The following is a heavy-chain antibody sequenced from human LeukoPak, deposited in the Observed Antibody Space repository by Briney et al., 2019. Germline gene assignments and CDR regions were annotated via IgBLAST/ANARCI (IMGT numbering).Heavy chain of an antibody. V-gene: IGHV4-38-2*02. CDR3: AREVVVVPAVDY. Sequence: SETLSLTCTVSGYSISSGYYWGWIRQPPGKGLEWIGSIYHSGSTYYNPSLKSRVTISVDTSKNQFSLKLSSVTAADTAVNYCAREVVVVPAVDYWGQGTLVTVSS. CDR2: IYHSGST. D-gene: IGHD2-2*01. J-gene: IGHJ4*02. CDR1: GYSISSGYY.